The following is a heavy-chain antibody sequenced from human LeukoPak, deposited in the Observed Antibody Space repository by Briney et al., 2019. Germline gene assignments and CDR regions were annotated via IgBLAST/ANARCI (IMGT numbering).Heavy chain of an antibody. V-gene: IGHV3-7*05. CDR1: GFSFSSYW. Sequence: PGGSLRLSCAASGFSFSSYWMTWVRQAPGKGLEWVANIKEDGSDKYYVDSVKGRFTISRDNAKNTLYLQMNTLRVEDTAVYYCAKAWPAAGTFDSWGQGSLVTVSS. D-gene: IGHD6-13*01. CDR3: AKAWPAAGTFDS. J-gene: IGHJ4*02. CDR2: IKEDGSDK.